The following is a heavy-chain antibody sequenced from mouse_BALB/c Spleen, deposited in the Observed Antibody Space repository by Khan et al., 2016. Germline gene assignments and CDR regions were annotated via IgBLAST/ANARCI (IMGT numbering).Heavy chain of an antibody. CDR3: ANYGSSYLYFDV. V-gene: IGHV14-3*02. J-gene: IGHJ1*01. D-gene: IGHD1-1*01. CDR1: GFNIKDTY. CDR2: IDPANGNT. Sequence: VQLQQSGAELVKPGASVKLSCTASGFNIKDTYMHWVKQRPEQGLEWIGRIDPANGNTKYDPKFQGKATITADTSSNTAYLQLSSLTSEDTAVYYCANYGSSYLYFDVWGAGTTVTVSS.